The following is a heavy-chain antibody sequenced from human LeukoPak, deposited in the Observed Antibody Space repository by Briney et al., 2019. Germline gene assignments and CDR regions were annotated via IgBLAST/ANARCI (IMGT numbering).Heavy chain of an antibody. CDR2: IIPIFGTA. CDR1: GGTFSSYA. CDR3: ARQNYDFWSGYPSYYYYYGMDV. V-gene: IGHV1-69*13. D-gene: IGHD3-3*01. J-gene: IGHJ6*02. Sequence: ASVKVSCKASGGTFSSYAISWVRQAPGQGLEWMGGIIPIFGTANYAQKFQGRVTITADESTSTAYMELSSLRSEDTAVYYCARQNYDFWSGYPSYYYYYGMDVWGQGTTVIVSS.